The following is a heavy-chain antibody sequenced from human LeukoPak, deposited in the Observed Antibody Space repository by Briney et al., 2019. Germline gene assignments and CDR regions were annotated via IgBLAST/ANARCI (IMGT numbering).Heavy chain of an antibody. CDR1: GGTFKTYA. Sequence: SXKVSCKAFGGTFKTYAISWVRQAHGRGLEWMGGIIPLLGTPDYAQKFQDKVTISAEESTRTAYMELSSLTSDDTATYYCTLTVPYGAHDYWGQGTLIIVSS. D-gene: IGHD4/OR15-4a*01. CDR2: IIPLLGTP. CDR3: TLTVPYGAHDY. V-gene: IGHV1-69*01. J-gene: IGHJ4*02.